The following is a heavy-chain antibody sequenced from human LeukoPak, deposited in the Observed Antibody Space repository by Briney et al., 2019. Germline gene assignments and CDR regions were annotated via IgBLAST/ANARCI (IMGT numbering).Heavy chain of an antibody. J-gene: IGHJ4*02. V-gene: IGHV1-2*02. CDR2: INPNSGGT. CDR3: ARSGGVVVVAATYYFDY. Sequence: ASVKVSCKASGYTFTGYYMHWVRQAPGQGLEWMGWINPNSGGTNYAQKFQGRVTMTRDTSISTAYMELSRARSDDTAVYYCARSGGVVVVAATYYFDYWGQGTLVSVSS. CDR1: GYTFTGYY. D-gene: IGHD2-15*01.